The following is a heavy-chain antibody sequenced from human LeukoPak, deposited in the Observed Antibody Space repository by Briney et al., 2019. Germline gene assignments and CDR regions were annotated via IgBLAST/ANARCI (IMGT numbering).Heavy chain of an antibody. CDR2: IYYSGST. D-gene: IGHD3-10*01. J-gene: IGHJ3*02. V-gene: IGHV4-39*01. CDR3: ARHAGILWLAELLLHAFDI. CDR1: VGSISSGTSY. Sequence: PSETLSLTCSVSVGSISSGTSYWGWIRQPPGKGLEWIGSIYYSGSTYYNSPRKSRATISIDTTTNQFSLRLSSVTPADSAVHFRARHAGILWLAELLLHAFDIWGEGAMVSVSS.